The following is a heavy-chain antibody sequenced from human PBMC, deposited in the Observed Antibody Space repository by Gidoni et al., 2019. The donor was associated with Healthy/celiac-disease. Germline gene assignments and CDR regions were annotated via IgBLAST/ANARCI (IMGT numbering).Heavy chain of an antibody. D-gene: IGHD4-17*01. J-gene: IGHJ6*02. V-gene: IGHV4-31*03. Sequence: QVQLQESGPGLVKPSQTLSLTCTVSGGSISSGGYYWRWIRQHPGKGLEWIGYIYYSGSTDYNPSLKSRVTISVDTSKNQFSLKLSSVTAADTAVYYCARGNTDYGDAPPYYYYYGMDVWGQGTTVTVSS. CDR2: IYYSGST. CDR1: GGSISSGGYY. CDR3: ARGNTDYGDAPPYYYYYGMDV.